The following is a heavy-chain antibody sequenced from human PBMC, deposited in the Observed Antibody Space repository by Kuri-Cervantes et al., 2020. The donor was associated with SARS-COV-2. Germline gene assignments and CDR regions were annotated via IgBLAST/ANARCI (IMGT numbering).Heavy chain of an antibody. CDR2: IYTSGST. Sequence: SETLSLTCTVSGGSISSHYWSWIRQPAGKGLEWIGRIYTSGSTNYNPSLKSRVTMSVDTSKNQFSLKLSSVTAADTAVYYCASGYCTNGVCYVFDYWGQGTLVTVSS. V-gene: IGHV4-4*07. CDR3: ASGYCTNGVCYVFDY. J-gene: IGHJ4*02. CDR1: GGSISSHY. D-gene: IGHD2-8*01.